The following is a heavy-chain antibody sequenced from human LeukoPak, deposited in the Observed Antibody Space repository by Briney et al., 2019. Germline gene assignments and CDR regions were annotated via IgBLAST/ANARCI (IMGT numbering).Heavy chain of an antibody. CDR1: GFTFSSYG. V-gene: IGHV3-30*02. CDR2: IRYDGSNK. Sequence: GGSLRLSCAASGFTFSSYGMHWVRQAPGKGLEWVAFIRYDGSNKYYVDSVKGRFTISRDNSKNTLYLQMKSLRAEDTAVYYCAKVAPTTVTRDYYYYMDVWGKGTTVTVSS. D-gene: IGHD4-11*01. CDR3: AKVAPTTVTRDYYYYMDV. J-gene: IGHJ6*03.